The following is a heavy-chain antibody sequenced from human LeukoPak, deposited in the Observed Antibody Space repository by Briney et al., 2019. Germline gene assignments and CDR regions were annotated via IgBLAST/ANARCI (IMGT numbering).Heavy chain of an antibody. Sequence: ASVKVSCKASGYTFTGYYMHWVRQAPGQGLEWMGWINPNSGGTNYAQKFQGRVTMTRDTSISTAYMELSRLRSDDTAVYYCARKMNYYDSSGYYDYWGQGTLVTVSP. CDR2: INPNSGGT. CDR3: ARKMNYYDSSGYYDY. J-gene: IGHJ4*02. CDR1: GYTFTGYY. D-gene: IGHD3-22*01. V-gene: IGHV1-2*02.